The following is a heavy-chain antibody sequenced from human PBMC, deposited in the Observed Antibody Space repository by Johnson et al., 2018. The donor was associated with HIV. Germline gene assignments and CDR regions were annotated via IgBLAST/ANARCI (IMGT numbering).Heavy chain of an antibody. V-gene: IGHV3-13*01. Sequence: VQLVESGGGLVQPGGSLRLSCAASGFTFSSYGMHWVRQTAGKGLEWVSGIGISGNTNYPGSVKGRFTISRENVKNFVYLQMNSLTAGDTAVYYCVREHRADESFDLWGQGTMVTVSS. D-gene: IGHD1-14*01. CDR2: IGISGNT. J-gene: IGHJ3*01. CDR3: VREHRADESFDL. CDR1: GFTFSSYG.